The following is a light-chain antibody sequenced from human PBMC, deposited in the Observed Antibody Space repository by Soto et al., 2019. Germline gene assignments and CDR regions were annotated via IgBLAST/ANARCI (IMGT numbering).Light chain of an antibody. V-gene: IGLV2-23*02. CDR1: SSDVGYYNL. CDR3: CSYAGSTTFVV. CDR2: EVS. J-gene: IGLJ2*01. Sequence: QSVLTQPASVSGSPGQSITISCSGSSSDVGYYNLVSWYQQHPGKAPKLLIYEVSKRPSGVSHRFSGLKSGNTASLTISGLQAEDEADYYCCSYAGSTTFVVFGGGTKLTVL.